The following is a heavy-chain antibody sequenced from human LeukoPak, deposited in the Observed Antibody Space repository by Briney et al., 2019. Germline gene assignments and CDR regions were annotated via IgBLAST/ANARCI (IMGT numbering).Heavy chain of an antibody. D-gene: IGHD4-17*01. Sequence: PGGSLRLSCAAFGFTFSSYWMSWVRQAPGKGLEGVDNIKQDGSEKYYVDSVKGRFTISRDNAKNSLYLQMNSLRAEDTAVYYCARGHGDYDYWGQGTLVTVSS. CDR1: GFTFSSYW. V-gene: IGHV3-7*01. J-gene: IGHJ4*02. CDR3: ARGHGDYDY. CDR2: IKQDGSEK.